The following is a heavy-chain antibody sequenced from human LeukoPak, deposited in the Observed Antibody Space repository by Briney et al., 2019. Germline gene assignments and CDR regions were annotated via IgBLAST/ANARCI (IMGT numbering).Heavy chain of an antibody. CDR2: ISGTGDST. Sequence: PGGSLRLSCAASGFTFSSYAMSWVRQAPVKGLEWVSSISGTGDSTYYADSVKGRFSVSRDNSRNTLYLQMNDLRAEDTAIYYCARGWRQWLTLLIHFFHSWGQGTLVTVSS. J-gene: IGHJ4*02. CDR1: GFTFSSYA. CDR3: ARGWRQWLTLLIHFFHS. D-gene: IGHD6-19*01. V-gene: IGHV3-23*01.